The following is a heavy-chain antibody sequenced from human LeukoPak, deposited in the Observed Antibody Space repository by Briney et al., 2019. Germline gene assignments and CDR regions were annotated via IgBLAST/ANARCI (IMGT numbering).Heavy chain of an antibody. D-gene: IGHD3-22*01. CDR2: IYHSGST. CDR3: ARYIYDSSGYYYYYFDY. Sequence: SGTLSLTCAVSGGSISSSNWWSWVRQPPGQGLEWIGEIYHSGSTNYNPSLKSRVTISVDTSKNQFSLKLSSVTAADTAVYYCARYIYDSSGYYYYYFDYWGQGTLVTVSS. CDR1: GGSISSSNW. V-gene: IGHV4-4*02. J-gene: IGHJ4*02.